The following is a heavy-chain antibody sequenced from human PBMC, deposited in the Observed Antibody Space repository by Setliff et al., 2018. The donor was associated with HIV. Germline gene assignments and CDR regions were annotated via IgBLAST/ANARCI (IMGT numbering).Heavy chain of an antibody. Sequence: SVKVSCKASGDIFSYQTYSWVRQAPGQGLEWMGSIIPMVGFANFEGKFQGRVTIIADASTNTTYLDLTSLRSEDTALYFCARQAGHVGDHFDYWGQGTLVTVSS. V-gene: IGHV1-69*02. J-gene: IGHJ4*02. CDR3: ARQAGHVGDHFDY. CDR1: GDIFSYQT. D-gene: IGHD2-21*01. CDR2: IIPMVGFA.